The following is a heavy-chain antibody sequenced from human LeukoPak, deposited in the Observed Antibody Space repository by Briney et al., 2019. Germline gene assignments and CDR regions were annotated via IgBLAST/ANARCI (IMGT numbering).Heavy chain of an antibody. Sequence: GGSLRLSCVASGFTFSNYWMHWVRQPPGKGLVWVSRIYVDGRTTNYADSVKGRFTISSDNAKNTVYLEMNSLSVEDTATYYCIRDFRSADLWGQGTLVTVTS. J-gene: IGHJ5*02. CDR1: GFTFSNYW. V-gene: IGHV3-74*01. CDR2: IYVDGRTT. CDR3: IRDFRSADL.